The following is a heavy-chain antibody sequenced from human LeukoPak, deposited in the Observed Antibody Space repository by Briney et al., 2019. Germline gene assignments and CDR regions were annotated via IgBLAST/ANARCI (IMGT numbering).Heavy chain of an antibody. CDR1: GFTFSSYW. D-gene: IGHD2-15*01. Sequence: GGSLRLSCAASGFTFSSYWMSWVRQAPGEGLEWVAKINQDGTEKAYVDSVKGRFTISRDNAKNSLYLQMNSLRAEDTAVYYCTRDGRVAYEMDVWGQGTTVTVSS. V-gene: IGHV3-7*01. CDR3: TRDGRVAYEMDV. CDR2: INQDGTEK. J-gene: IGHJ6*02.